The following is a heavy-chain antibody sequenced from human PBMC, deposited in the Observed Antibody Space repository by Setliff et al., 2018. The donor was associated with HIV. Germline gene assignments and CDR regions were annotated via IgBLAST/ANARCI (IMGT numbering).Heavy chain of an antibody. V-gene: IGHV3-30-3*01. J-gene: IGHJ4*02. CDR1: GFTFSGYA. D-gene: IGHD3-10*01. Sequence: GGSLRLSCAVSGFTFSGYALHWVRQAPGKGLVWVAVISYDGVNAYYAESVEGRFTVSRDNSKNTLFLQMNSLRLEDTAVYYCAREGGSPRYFDYWGQGTLVTVSS. CDR3: AREGGSPRYFDY. CDR2: ISYDGVNA.